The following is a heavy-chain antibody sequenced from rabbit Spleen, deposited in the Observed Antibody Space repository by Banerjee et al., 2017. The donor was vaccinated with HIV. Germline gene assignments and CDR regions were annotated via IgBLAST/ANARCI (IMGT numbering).Heavy chain of an antibody. J-gene: IGHJ6*01. CDR2: IYPAFGIR. D-gene: IGHD4-1*01. Sequence: ELVESGGGLVQPGESLKLSCKASGIDFSSYGISWVRQAPGKGPEWIAYIYPAFGIRNYANSVKDRFTISSDNAQNTVFLQMTSLTASDTATYFCARDLYSSGWGALSYGMDLWGQGTLVTVS. CDR1: GIDFSSYG. V-gene: IGHV1S47*01. CDR3: ARDLYSSGWGALSYGMDL.